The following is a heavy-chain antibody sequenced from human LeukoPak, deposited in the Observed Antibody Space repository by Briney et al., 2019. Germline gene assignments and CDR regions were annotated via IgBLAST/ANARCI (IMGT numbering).Heavy chain of an antibody. J-gene: IGHJ3*02. CDR3: ARVRYDYVWGSYLLFAFDI. CDR1: GGSFSGYY. CDR2: INHSGST. V-gene: IGHV4-34*01. Sequence: SETLSLTCAVYGGSFSGYYWSWIRQPPGKGLEWIGEINHSGSTNYNPSLKSRVTISVDTSKNQFSLKLSSVTAADTAVYYCARVRYDYVWGSYLLFAFDIWGQGTMVTVSS. D-gene: IGHD3-16*02.